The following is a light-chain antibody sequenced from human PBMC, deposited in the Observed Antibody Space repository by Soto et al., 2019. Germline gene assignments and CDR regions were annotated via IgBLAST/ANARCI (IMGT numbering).Light chain of an antibody. J-gene: IGKJ4*01. V-gene: IGKV1-5*03. CDR2: TAS. CDR1: QSISYW. CDR3: QQYDGYSGLT. Sequence: DIQLTQSPSTLSASVGDRVTITCRASQSISYWLAWYQQKAGKAPKLLIYTASNLNSGVPSRFSGSGSGTEFTLTICSLQPDDFATYLCQQYDGYSGLTFGGGTKVEIK.